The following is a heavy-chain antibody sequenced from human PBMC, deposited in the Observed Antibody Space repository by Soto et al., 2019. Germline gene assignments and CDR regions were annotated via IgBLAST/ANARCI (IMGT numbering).Heavy chain of an antibody. Sequence: GGSLRLSCAASGFTFTRYSMNWVRQAPGKGLEWVSSISSTTNYIYYGDSMKGRFTISRDNAKNSLYLEMNSLRAEDTAVYYCARESEDLTSNFDFWGQGTLVTVSS. CDR2: ISSTTNYI. V-gene: IGHV3-21*06. CDR1: GFTFTRYS. CDR3: ARESEDLTSNFDF. J-gene: IGHJ4*02.